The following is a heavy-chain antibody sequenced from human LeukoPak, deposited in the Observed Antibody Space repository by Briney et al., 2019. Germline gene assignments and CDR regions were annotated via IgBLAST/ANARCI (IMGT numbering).Heavy chain of an antibody. D-gene: IGHD1-14*01. J-gene: IGHJ4*02. V-gene: IGHV1-3*01. Sequence: ASVKVSCKASGYTFTSYAMHWVRQAPGQRLEWMGWINAGNGNTKSSQKFQGRVTITRDTSASTAYMEPSSLRSEDTAVYYCARRDAGATHFDYWGQGTLVTVSS. CDR3: ARRDAGATHFDY. CDR2: INAGNGNT. CDR1: GYTFTSYA.